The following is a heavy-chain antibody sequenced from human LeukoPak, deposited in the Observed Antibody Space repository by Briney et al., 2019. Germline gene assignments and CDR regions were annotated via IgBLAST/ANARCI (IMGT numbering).Heavy chain of an antibody. D-gene: IGHD3-10*01. Sequence: ASVKVSCKASGYXFTSYGIIWVRQAPGQGLEWMGWISAYSGNTNYAQNLQGRVTMTTDTSTSTVYMEVRSLRSDDTAVYYCARDYGSGSYRFDYWGQGTLVTVSS. CDR2: ISAYSGNT. CDR1: GYXFTSYG. V-gene: IGHV1-18*01. CDR3: ARDYGSGSYRFDY. J-gene: IGHJ4*02.